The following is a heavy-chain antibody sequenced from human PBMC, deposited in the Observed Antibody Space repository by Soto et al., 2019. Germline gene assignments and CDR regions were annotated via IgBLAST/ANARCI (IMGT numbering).Heavy chain of an antibody. CDR2: IYYSGST. Sequence: QLQLQESGPGLVKPSETLSLTCTVSGASIRSSSDSWGWVRQRPGKGLEWIGSIYYSGSTYYKTSLKSRVTISVDTSKNQFSLKVSSVTAADTAVYYCARLNDYYGSGTYYNTVAFDSWGQGTLVTVSS. V-gene: IGHV4-39*01. D-gene: IGHD3-10*01. CDR1: GASIRSSSDS. CDR3: ARLNDYYGSGTYYNTVAFDS. J-gene: IGHJ4*02.